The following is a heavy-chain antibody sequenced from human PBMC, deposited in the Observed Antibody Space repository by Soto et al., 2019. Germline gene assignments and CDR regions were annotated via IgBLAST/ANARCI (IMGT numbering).Heavy chain of an antibody. J-gene: IGHJ4*02. CDR1: GFTFSNYV. Sequence: VQLLESGGVFVQPGGSLRLSCAASGFTFSNYVMTWVRQAPGKGLEWVSGISGSGVSTYYADSVKGRFTISRDNSKNTLYLQMNSLRAEDTALYYCANIAVADQQRTKTEGYYFDYWGQGTLVTVSS. CDR2: ISGSGVST. D-gene: IGHD6-19*01. V-gene: IGHV3-23*01. CDR3: ANIAVADQQRTKTEGYYFDY.